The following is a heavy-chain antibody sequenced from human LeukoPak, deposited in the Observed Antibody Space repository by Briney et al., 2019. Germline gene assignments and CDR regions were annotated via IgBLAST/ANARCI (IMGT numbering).Heavy chain of an antibody. V-gene: IGHV3-30-3*01. CDR2: ISYDGSNK. J-gene: IGHJ5*02. CDR1: GFTFSSYA. Sequence: GGSLRLSCAASGFTFSSYAMHWVRQAPGKGLEWVAVISYDGSNKYYADSVKGRFTISRDSSKSTLYLQMNSLRGEDTAVYYCARAGPPAFDPWGQGTLVTVSS. CDR3: ARAGPPAFDP.